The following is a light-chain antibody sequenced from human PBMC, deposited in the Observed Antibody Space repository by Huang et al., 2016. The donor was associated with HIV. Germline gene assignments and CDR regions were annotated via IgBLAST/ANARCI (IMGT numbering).Light chain of an antibody. CDR3: QQYYTPPLT. V-gene: IGKV1-NL1*01. CDR2: AAS. CDR1: QDIRNS. Sequence: DIQMTQSPSSLSAALGDSVTSACRASQDIRNSLAWYQQKPGKAPKLHLYAASRLESGIPSRFSGSGSGTYYTLTISSLQPEDFATYYCQQYYTPPLTFGGGTKVEIK. J-gene: IGKJ4*01.